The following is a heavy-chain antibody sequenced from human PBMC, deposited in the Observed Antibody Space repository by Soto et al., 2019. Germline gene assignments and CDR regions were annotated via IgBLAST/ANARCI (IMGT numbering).Heavy chain of an antibody. CDR3: ARTPENLVGAPYAFDI. V-gene: IGHV1-18*01. Sequence: ASVKVSCKASGYTFTSYGISWVRQAPGQGLEWMGWISAYNGNTNYAQKLQGRVTMTTDTSTSTAYMELRSLRSDDTAVYYCARTPENLVGAPYAFDIWGQGTMVTVSS. D-gene: IGHD1-26*01. J-gene: IGHJ3*02. CDR1: GYTFTSYG. CDR2: ISAYNGNT.